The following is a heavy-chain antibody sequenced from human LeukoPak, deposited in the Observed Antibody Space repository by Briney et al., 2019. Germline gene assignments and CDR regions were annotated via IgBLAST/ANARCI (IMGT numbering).Heavy chain of an antibody. J-gene: IGHJ3*02. V-gene: IGHV3-30*02. CDR3: AKTIFGVVINDAFDI. CDR2: IRYDGSNK. CDR1: GFTFSSYG. Sequence: GSLRLSCAASGFTFSSYGMHWVRQAPGKGLEWVAFIRYDGSNKYYADSVKGRFTISRDNSKNTLYLQMNSLRAEDTAVYYCAKTIFGVVINDAFDIWGQGTMVTVSS. D-gene: IGHD3-3*01.